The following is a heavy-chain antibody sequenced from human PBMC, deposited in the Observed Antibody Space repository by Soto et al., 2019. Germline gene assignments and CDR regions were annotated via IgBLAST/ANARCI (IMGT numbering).Heavy chain of an antibody. CDR3: AKIPRSGWYHHYYGMDV. Sequence: QVQLVESGGGVVQAGGFLGLSCTASGFTFGSYGMHWVRQAPGKGLEWVASMSHDGSHKDFLDSVKGRFFISRDNSKNTLYLQINSLRPEDTAVYYCAKIPRSGWYHHYYGMDVWGQGTTVIVSS. V-gene: IGHV3-30*18. CDR1: GFTFGSYG. CDR2: MSHDGSHK. D-gene: IGHD6-19*01. J-gene: IGHJ6*02.